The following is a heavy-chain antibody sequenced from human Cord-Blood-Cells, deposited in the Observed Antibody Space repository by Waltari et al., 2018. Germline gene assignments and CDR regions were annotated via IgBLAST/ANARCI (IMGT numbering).Heavy chain of an antibody. CDR2: ISYDGSNK. D-gene: IGHD6-19*01. Sequence: QVQLVESGGGVVQPGRSLRLSCAASGFTFSSYAMHWVRQAPGKGMEWVAVISYDGSNKYYADSVKGRFTXSRDNXXXTLXLQMNSLRAEDTAVYYCARARQWSYYYYGMDVWGQGTTVTVSS. CDR3: ARARQWSYYYYGMDV. CDR1: GFTFSSYA. V-gene: IGHV3-30-3*01. J-gene: IGHJ6*02.